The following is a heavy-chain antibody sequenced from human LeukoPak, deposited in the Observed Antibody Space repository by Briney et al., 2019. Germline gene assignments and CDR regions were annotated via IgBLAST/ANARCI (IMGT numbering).Heavy chain of an antibody. CDR1: GGTFSSYA. Sequence: ASVKVTCKASGGTFSSYAISWVRQAPGQGLEWMGRIIPILGIANYAQKFQGRVTITADKSTSTAYMELSSLRSEDTAVYYCASAASSSGWSLEPPLPDYWGQGTLVTVSS. J-gene: IGHJ4*02. CDR3: ASAASSSGWSLEPPLPDY. D-gene: IGHD6-19*01. V-gene: IGHV1-69*04. CDR2: IIPILGIA.